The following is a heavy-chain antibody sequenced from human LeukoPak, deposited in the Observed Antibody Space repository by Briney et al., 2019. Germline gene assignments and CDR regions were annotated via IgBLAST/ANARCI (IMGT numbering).Heavy chain of an antibody. J-gene: IGHJ5*02. D-gene: IGHD6-6*01. CDR1: GGSISSGSYY. CDR3: ARAPRAENWFDP. V-gene: IGHV4-61*02. Sequence: PSQTLSLTCTVSGGSISSGSYYWSWNRQPAGKGLEWIGRIYTSGSTNYNPSLKSRVTISVDTSKNQFSLKLSPVTAADTPVYYCARAPRAENWFDPWGQGTLVTVSS. CDR2: IYTSGST.